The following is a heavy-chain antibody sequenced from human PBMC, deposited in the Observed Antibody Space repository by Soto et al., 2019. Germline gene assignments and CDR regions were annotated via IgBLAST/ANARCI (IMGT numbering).Heavy chain of an antibody. CDR3: AHRVSSSWYDYFDY. J-gene: IGHJ4*02. D-gene: IGHD6-13*01. Sequence: GSGPTLVNPTQTLTLTCTFSGFSLSTSGVGVGWIRQPPGKALEWLALIYWNDDKRYSPSLKSGLTITKDTSKNQVVLTMTNMDPVDTATYYCAHRVSSSWYDYFDYWGQGTLVTVSS. CDR1: GFSLSTSGVG. CDR2: IYWNDDK. V-gene: IGHV2-5*01.